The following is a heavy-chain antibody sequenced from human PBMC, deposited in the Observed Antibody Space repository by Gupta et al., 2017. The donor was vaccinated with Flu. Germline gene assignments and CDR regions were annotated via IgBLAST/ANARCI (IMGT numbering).Heavy chain of an antibody. CDR1: GLTFSTHG. CDR2: SWADGSNK. D-gene: IGHD2-21*01. V-gene: IGHV3-33*01. CDR3: ATDFYDSSTYCGANIFHI. J-gene: IGHJ3*02. Sequence: QEQLVESGGGVVQPGRPLRLSCAASGLTFSTHGMHWSRQAPGKGLEWVGLSWADGSNKYYADSVKGRFTISRDNSRNTLYLQMDRLRAEDTAIYYCATDFYDSSTYCGANIFHIWGQGTTVTVSS.